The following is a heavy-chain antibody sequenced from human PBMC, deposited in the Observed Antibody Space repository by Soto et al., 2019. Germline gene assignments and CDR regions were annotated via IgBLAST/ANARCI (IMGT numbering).Heavy chain of an antibody. Sequence: PGGSLRLSCAASGFTFSSYGMHWVRQAPGKGLEWVAVISYDGSNKYYADSVKGRFTISRDNSKNTLYLQMNSLRAEDTAVYYCARVASDYISSLDNWDQGILVTVSS. V-gene: IGHV3-30*03. J-gene: IGHJ4*02. CDR2: ISYDGSNK. D-gene: IGHD4-4*01. CDR1: GFTFSSYG. CDR3: ARVASDYISSLDN.